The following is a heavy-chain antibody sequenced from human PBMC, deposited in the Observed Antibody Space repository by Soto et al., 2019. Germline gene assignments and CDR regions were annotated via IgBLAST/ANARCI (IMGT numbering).Heavy chain of an antibody. CDR1: GGTFSSYT. CDR2: IIPILGIA. Sequence: SVKVSCKASGGTFSSYTISWVRQAPGQGLEWMGRIIPILGIANYAQKFQGRVTITADESTSTAYMELSSLRSEDTAVYYCARDSVRGGCSSTSCYRKNWFDPWGQGTLVTVSS. J-gene: IGHJ5*02. V-gene: IGHV1-69*04. CDR3: ARDSVRGGCSSTSCYRKNWFDP. D-gene: IGHD2-2*01.